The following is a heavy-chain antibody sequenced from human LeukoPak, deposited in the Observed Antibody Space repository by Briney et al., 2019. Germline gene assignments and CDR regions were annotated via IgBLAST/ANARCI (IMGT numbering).Heavy chain of an antibody. CDR3: ARVPTVTFFDY. CDR2: IYYSGST. J-gene: IGHJ4*02. CDR1: GGSISSYY. Sequence: SETLSLTCTVSGGSISSYYWSWIRQPPGKGLEWIGYIYYSGSTNYNPSLKSRVTISVDTPKNQFSLKLSSVTAADTAVYYCARVPTVTFFDYWGQGTLVTVSS. D-gene: IGHD4-17*01. V-gene: IGHV4-59*08.